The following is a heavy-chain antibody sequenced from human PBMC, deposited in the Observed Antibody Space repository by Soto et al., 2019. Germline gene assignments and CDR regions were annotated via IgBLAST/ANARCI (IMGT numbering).Heavy chain of an antibody. CDR1: GFSFRTRA. V-gene: IGHV3-23*01. Sequence: GGSLRLSCAASGFSFRTRAMSWVRQAPGKGQEWVASIRPGGDSTYYADSVKGRFAVSRDNSNVTLYLQMDSLRVEDTAIYYCTTHEEGAPWAGGFDSWGQGTLVTVSS. D-gene: IGHD1-26*01. J-gene: IGHJ5*01. CDR3: TTHEEGAPWAGGFDS. CDR2: IRPGGDST.